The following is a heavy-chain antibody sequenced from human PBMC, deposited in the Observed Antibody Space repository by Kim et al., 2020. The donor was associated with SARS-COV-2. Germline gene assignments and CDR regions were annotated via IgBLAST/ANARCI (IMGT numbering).Heavy chain of an antibody. J-gene: IGHJ5*02. Sequence: GRLTTSRDNTKNTLYLQMNSLRAEDTAVYYCAKAPPIVVVPAAIRGGFDPWGQGTLVTVSS. D-gene: IGHD2-2*01. CDR3: AKAPPIVVVPAAIRGGFDP. V-gene: IGHV3-23*01.